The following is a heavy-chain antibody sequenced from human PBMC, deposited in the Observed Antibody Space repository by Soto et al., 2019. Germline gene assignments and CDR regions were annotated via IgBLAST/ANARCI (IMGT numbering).Heavy chain of an antibody. J-gene: IGHJ4*02. D-gene: IGHD3-22*01. V-gene: IGHV3-23*01. Sequence: EVQLLESGGGLVQPGGSLRLSCAASGFTFSSYAMSWVRQAPGKWLEWVSAISGSGGSTYYADSVKGRFTISRDNSKSTLYLQMNSLRAEDTAVYYCAKDGTYYYDSSGYYYGGDYFDYWGQGTLVTVSS. CDR1: GFTFSSYA. CDR3: AKDGTYYYDSSGYYYGGDYFDY. CDR2: ISGSGGST.